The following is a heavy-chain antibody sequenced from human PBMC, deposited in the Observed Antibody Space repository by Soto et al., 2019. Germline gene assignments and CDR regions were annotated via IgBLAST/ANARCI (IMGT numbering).Heavy chain of an antibody. CDR2: ISYDGSNK. J-gene: IGHJ4*02. CDR1: GFTFSSYA. Sequence: QVQLVESGGGVVQPGRSLRLSCAASGFTFSSYAMHWVRQAPGKGLEWVAVISYDGSNKYYADSVKGRFTISRDNSKNTLYLQMNSLSAEDTAVYYCARDQGSGEQWLVVGYYFDYWGQGTLVTVSS. CDR3: ARDQGSGEQWLVVGYYFDY. D-gene: IGHD6-19*01. V-gene: IGHV3-30-3*01.